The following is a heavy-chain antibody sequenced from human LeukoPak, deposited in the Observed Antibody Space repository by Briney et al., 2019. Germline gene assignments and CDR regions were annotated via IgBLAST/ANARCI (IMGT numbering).Heavy chain of an antibody. V-gene: IGHV4-30-4*01. J-gene: IGHJ4*02. CDR1: GGSISSGDYY. CDR3: ASLYCSGGSCKGVAY. D-gene: IGHD2-15*01. CDR2: TYDSRST. Sequence: SETLSLTCTVSGGSISSGDYYWSWIRQPPGKGLEWIGYTYDSRSTYYNPSPRSRLTISVDTSKNPFSLKLSSVTAADTAVYYCASLYCSGGSCKGVAYWGQGTLVPVSS.